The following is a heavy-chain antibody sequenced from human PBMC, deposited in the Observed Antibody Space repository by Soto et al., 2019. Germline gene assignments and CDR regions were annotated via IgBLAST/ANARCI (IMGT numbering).Heavy chain of an antibody. D-gene: IGHD3-10*01. V-gene: IGHV3-7*05. CDR3: ARAGSHTTLFDY. CDR2: IKHDGSDI. CDR1: GFTFSSYW. Sequence: PGGSLRLSCAASGFTFSSYWMSWVRQAPGKGLEWVANIKHDGSDIYYVDSVKGRFTISRDNAENSLYLHMNSLRAEDTALYYCARAGSHTTLFDYWGQGTLVTVSS. J-gene: IGHJ4*02.